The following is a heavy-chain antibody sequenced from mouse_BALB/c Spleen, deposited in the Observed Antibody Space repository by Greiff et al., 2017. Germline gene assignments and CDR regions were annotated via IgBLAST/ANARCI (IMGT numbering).Heavy chain of an antibody. Sequence: VQLQQSGTVLARPGASVKMSCKASGYTFTSYWMHWVKQRPGQGLEWIGAIYPGNSDTSYNQKFKGKAKLTAVTSTSTAYMELSSLTNEDSAVYYCTRWLLREAWFAYWGQGTLVTVSA. J-gene: IGHJ3*01. V-gene: IGHV1-5*01. D-gene: IGHD2-3*01. CDR2: IYPGNSDT. CDR1: GYTFTSYW. CDR3: TRWLLREAWFAY.